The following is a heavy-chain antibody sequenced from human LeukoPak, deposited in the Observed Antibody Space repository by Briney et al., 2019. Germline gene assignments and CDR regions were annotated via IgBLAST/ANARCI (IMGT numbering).Heavy chain of an antibody. CDR2: RKQDGSEK. J-gene: IGHJ4*02. V-gene: IGHV3-7*03. CDR1: GFTFSSYG. D-gene: IGHD6-6*01. CDR3: ARLTQLARGRY. Sequence: PGGSLRLSCAASGFTFSSYGMSWVRQAPGKGREWVANRKQDGSEKYYVDSVKGRFTASRDNAENSLYLQMSSLRAEDTAVYYCARLTQLARGRYWGQGTLVTVSS.